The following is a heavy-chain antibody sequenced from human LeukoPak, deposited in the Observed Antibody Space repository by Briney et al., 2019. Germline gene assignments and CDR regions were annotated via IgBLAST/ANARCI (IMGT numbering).Heavy chain of an antibody. CDR3: ATSRGYCSSTSCYHPDY. Sequence: GGSLRLSCAASGFTFSSYWMSWVRQAPGKGLEWVANIKQDGSESYYVDSVKGRFTFSRDNAKNSLYLQINSLRAEDTAVYYCATSRGYCSSTSCYHPDYWGQGTLVTVSS. J-gene: IGHJ4*02. D-gene: IGHD2-2*01. V-gene: IGHV3-7*01. CDR1: GFTFSSYW. CDR2: IKQDGSES.